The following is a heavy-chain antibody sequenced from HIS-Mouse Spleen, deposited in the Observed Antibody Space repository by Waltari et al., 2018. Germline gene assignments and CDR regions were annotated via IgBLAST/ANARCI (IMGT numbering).Heavy chain of an antibody. D-gene: IGHD6-6*01. V-gene: IGHV3-30-3*01. J-gene: IGHJ4*02. CDR3: ARGLNTARPSHFDY. CDR1: VLTFRRHA. CDR2: ISYDGSNK. Sequence: QVQLVESGGGVVQPGRSLRLSWAASVLTFRRHAMHWVRQAPGKGLEWVAVISYDGSNKYYADSVKGRFTISRDNSKNTLYLQMNSLRAEDTAVYYCARGLNTARPSHFDYWGQGTLVTVSS.